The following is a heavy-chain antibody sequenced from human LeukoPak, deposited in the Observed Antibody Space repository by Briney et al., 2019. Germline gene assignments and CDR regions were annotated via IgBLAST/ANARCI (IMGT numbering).Heavy chain of an antibody. CDR1: GGSISSYY. J-gene: IGHJ3*02. D-gene: IGHD1-26*01. Sequence: SETLSLTCTVSGGSISSYYWSWIRQPAGKGLEWIGRIYTSGSTNYNPSLKSRVTMTVDTSKNQFSLKLSSVTAADTAVYYCARDRSGSYYPDAFDIWGQGTMVTVSS. V-gene: IGHV4-4*07. CDR2: IYTSGST. CDR3: ARDRSGSYYPDAFDI.